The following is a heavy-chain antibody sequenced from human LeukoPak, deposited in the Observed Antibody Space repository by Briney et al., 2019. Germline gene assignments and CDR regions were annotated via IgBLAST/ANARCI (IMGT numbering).Heavy chain of an antibody. V-gene: IGHV3-23*01. Sequence: GGSLRLSCAASGFTFSSYAMSWVRQAPGKGLEWVSAISGSGGSTYYADSVKGRFTISRDNSKNTLYLQMNSLRAEDTAVYYCAKAYSVVRGVMYYFDYWGQGTLVTVSS. CDR3: AKAYSVVRGVMYYFDY. D-gene: IGHD3-10*01. CDR2: ISGSGGST. CDR1: GFTFSSYA. J-gene: IGHJ4*02.